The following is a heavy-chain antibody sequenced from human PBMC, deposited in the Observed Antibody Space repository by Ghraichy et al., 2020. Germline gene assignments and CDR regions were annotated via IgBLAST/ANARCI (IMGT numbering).Heavy chain of an antibody. D-gene: IGHD6-6*01. CDR3: TRRSCIAAPGCAFDI. Sequence: GGSLRLSCAASGFTFSGSAMHWVRQASGKGLEWVGRIRSKANSYATAYAASVKGRFTISRDDSKNTAYLQMNSLKTEDTAVYYCTRRSCIAAPGCAFDIWGQGTMVTVSS. CDR2: IRSKANSYAT. J-gene: IGHJ3*02. CDR1: GFTFSGSA. V-gene: IGHV3-73*01.